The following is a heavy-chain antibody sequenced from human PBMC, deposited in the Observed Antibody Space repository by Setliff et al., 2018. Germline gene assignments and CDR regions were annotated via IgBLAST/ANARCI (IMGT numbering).Heavy chain of an antibody. Sequence: VKVSCKAFGYSFTNYGLNWVRQAPGQGLEWMGWISGYDDNTNYAQHLQGRVTMTTDTSTSTAYMELRSLTSADTAVYYCARGSAKMVALPTANYFDPWGQGTPVTVSS. D-gene: IGHD2-2*01. CDR2: ISGYDDNT. CDR1: GYSFTNYG. V-gene: IGHV1-18*01. CDR3: ARGSAKMVALPTANYFDP. J-gene: IGHJ5*02.